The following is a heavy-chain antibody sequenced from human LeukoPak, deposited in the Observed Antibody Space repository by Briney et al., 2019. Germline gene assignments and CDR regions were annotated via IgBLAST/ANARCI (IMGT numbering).Heavy chain of an antibody. J-gene: IGHJ3*02. Sequence: PSETLSLTCTVSGGSISSSSYYWGWIRQPPGKGLEWIGSIYYSGSTYYNPSLKSRVTISVDTSKNQFSLKLSSVTAADTAVFYCARPVAGTVDAFDIWGQGTMVTVSS. D-gene: IGHD6-19*01. CDR3: ARPVAGTVDAFDI. CDR2: IYYSGST. CDR1: GGSISSSSYY. V-gene: IGHV4-39*07.